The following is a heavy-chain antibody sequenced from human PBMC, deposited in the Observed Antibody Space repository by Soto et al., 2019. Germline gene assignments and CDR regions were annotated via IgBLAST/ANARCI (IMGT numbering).Heavy chain of an antibody. J-gene: IGHJ4*02. D-gene: IGHD3-22*01. V-gene: IGHV1-2*02. Sequence: ASVKVSCKASGYTFTGYYMHWVRQAPGQGLEWMGWINPNSGGTNYAQKFQGRVTMTRDTSISTAYMELSRLRSDDTAVYYCARRPYYYDSSGYYTGYWGRGTLVTVSS. CDR3: ARRPYYYDSSGYYTGY. CDR2: INPNSGGT. CDR1: GYTFTGYY.